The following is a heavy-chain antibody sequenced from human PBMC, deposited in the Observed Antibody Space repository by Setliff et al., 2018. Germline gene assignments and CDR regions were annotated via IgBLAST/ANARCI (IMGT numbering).Heavy chain of an antibody. CDR3: SRETWYDEGYSYMDV. D-gene: IGHD1-1*01. V-gene: IGHV7-4-1*02. CDR2: INTNTGNP. Sequence: ASVKVSCKASGYTFTSNLINWVRQAPGQGLEWMGWINTNTGNPTYSQGFTGRIVFSLEASANTAYLQTSNLETGDTGVYYCSRETWYDEGYSYMDVWGQGTAVTVSS. CDR1: GYTFTSNL. J-gene: IGHJ6*03.